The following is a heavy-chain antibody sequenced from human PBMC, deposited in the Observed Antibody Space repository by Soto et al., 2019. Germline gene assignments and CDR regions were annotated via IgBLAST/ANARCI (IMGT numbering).Heavy chain of an antibody. CDR3: ARTGWPQSSYYFDY. D-gene: IGHD3-16*01. Sequence: GGSLRLSCAAAGFSFSLFWMSWVRQTPGKGLEWVANINEDGSEKFFADSVKGRFTISRDNAKNSLSLQMNSLTADDTAVYYCARTGWPQSSYYFDYWGQGTLVTVSS. CDR2: INEDGSEK. J-gene: IGHJ4*02. V-gene: IGHV3-7*03. CDR1: GFSFSLFW.